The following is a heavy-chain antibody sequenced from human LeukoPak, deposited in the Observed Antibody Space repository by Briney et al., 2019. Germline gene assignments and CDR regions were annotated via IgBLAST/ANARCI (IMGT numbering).Heavy chain of an antibody. Sequence: GASVKVSCRASGYTFTSYGISWVQQAPGQGLEWMGWISAYNGNANYAQKLQGRVTMTTDTSTSTAYMELRSLRSDDTAVYYCARVVYDILTGYYGNYYYYGMDVWGKGTTVTVSS. J-gene: IGHJ6*04. CDR3: ARVVYDILTGYYGNYYYYGMDV. V-gene: IGHV1-18*04. CDR2: ISAYNGNA. CDR1: GYTFTSYG. D-gene: IGHD3-9*01.